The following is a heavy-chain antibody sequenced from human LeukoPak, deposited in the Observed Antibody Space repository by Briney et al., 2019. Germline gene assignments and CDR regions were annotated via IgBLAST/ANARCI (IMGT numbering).Heavy chain of an antibody. J-gene: IGHJ4*02. D-gene: IGHD1-7*01. CDR3: ARGVGTIAQGYYFDY. CDR2: ISTSSTYI. CDR1: GFTFSSYS. Sequence: SGGSLRLSCAASGFTFSSYSMNWVRQAPGKGLEGVSSISTSSTYIYYADSLKGRFTISRDNAKDSLYLEMNSLRAEDTTVYYCARGVGTIAQGYYFDYWGQGTLVTVSS. V-gene: IGHV3-21*01.